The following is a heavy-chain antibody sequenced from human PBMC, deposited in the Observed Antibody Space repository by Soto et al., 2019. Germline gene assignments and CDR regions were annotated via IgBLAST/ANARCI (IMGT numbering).Heavy chain of an antibody. CDR3: AKQQGPGTPYYYAMDV. V-gene: IGHV3-23*01. CDR2: IRGSGDRT. CDR1: GFTFSSYA. Sequence: GSLRLSCAASGFTFSSYAMSWVRQAPGKELEWVSVIRGSGDRTYYADSVKGRFTISRDNSKNTLYMQMNTLRAEDTALYYCAKQQGPGTPYYYAMDVWGQGTTVTVSS. J-gene: IGHJ6*02. D-gene: IGHD1-1*01.